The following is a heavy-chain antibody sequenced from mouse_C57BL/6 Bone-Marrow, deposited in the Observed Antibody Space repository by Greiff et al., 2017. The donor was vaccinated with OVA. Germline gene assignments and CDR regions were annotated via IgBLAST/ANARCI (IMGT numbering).Heavy chain of an antibody. CDR3: ARMMGYYFDY. V-gene: IGHV1-22*01. D-gene: IGHD2-3*01. CDR1: GYTFTDYN. J-gene: IGHJ2*01. Sequence: EVQLQESGPELVKPGASVKMSCKASGYTFTDYNMHWVKQSHGQSLEWIGYINPNNGGTSYNQKFKGKATLTVNKSSSPAYMELRSLTSEDSAVYYCARMMGYYFDYWGQGTTLTVSS. CDR2: INPNNGGT.